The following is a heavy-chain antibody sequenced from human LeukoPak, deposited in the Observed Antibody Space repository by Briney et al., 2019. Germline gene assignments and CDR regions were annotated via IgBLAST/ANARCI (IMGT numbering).Heavy chain of an antibody. V-gene: IGHV4-4*02. CDR1: GGSISSSNW. Sequence: PSETLSLTCTVSGGSISSSNWWSWVRQPPGKGLEWIGEIYHSGSTNYNPSLKSRVTISVDRSKNQFSLKLSSVTAADTAVYYCARANPCSGGSCYPNWFDPWGQGTLVTVSS. D-gene: IGHD2-15*01. CDR2: IYHSGST. CDR3: ARANPCSGGSCYPNWFDP. J-gene: IGHJ5*02.